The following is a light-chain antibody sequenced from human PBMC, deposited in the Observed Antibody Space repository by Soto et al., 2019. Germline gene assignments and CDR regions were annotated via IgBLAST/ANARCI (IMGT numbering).Light chain of an antibody. CDR3: SSYTTSSTVA. CDR2: EVS. V-gene: IGLV2-14*01. J-gene: IGLJ2*01. CDR1: SSDIGGYNY. Sequence: QSALTQPASVSGSPGQSITISCTGTSSDIGGYNYVSWYQQHPDKAPKLMIFEVSNRPSGVSNRFSGSKSGNTASLTISGLLPEDEADYYCSSYTTSSTVAFGGGTKVTVL.